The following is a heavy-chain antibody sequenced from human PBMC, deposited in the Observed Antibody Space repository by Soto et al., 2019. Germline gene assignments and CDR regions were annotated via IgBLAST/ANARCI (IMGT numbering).Heavy chain of an antibody. CDR3: ARGDYYTVTTLYNWNDGWYFDY. CDR1: GYTFTSYG. D-gene: IGHD1-20*01. CDR2: ISAYNGNT. Sequence: ASVKVSCKASGYTFTSYGISWVRQAPGQGLEWMGWISAYNGNTNYAQKLRGRVTMTTDTSKNQFSLKLSSVPAADTAVYYCARGDYYTVTTLYNWNDGWYFDYWGQGTLVTVSS. V-gene: IGHV1-18*01. J-gene: IGHJ4*02.